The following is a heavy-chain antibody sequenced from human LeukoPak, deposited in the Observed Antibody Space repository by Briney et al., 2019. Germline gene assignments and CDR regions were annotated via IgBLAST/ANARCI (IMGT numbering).Heavy chain of an antibody. CDR2: IYYSGST. CDR1: GGSISSYY. D-gene: IGHD6-13*01. V-gene: IGHV4-59*01. J-gene: IGHJ4*02. CDR3: ARGGSSWSDY. Sequence: PSETLSLTCTVSGGSISSYYWSWIRQPPGKGLEWIGYIYYSGSTNYNPSLKSRVTISVDTSKNQFSLKLSSVTAADTAVYYCARGGSSWSDYWGQGTLVTVPS.